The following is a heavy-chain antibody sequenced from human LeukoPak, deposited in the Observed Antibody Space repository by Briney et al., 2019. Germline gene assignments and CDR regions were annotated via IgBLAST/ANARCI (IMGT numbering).Heavy chain of an antibody. V-gene: IGHV3-53*01. Sequence: PGGSLRLSCAASGFTVSSNYMSWVRQAPGKGLEWVSVIYSGGSTYYADSVKGRFTISRDNSKNTLYLQMNRLRAEDTAVYYCARDGYYYDSSGYHTLDYWGQGTLVTVSS. CDR1: GFTVSSNY. D-gene: IGHD3-22*01. CDR3: ARDGYYYDSSGYHTLDY. CDR2: IYSGGST. J-gene: IGHJ4*02.